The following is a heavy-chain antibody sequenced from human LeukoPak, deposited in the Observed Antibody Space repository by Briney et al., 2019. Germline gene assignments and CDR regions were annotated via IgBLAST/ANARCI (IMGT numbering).Heavy chain of an antibody. V-gene: IGHV4-39*01. D-gene: IGHD3-10*01. J-gene: IGHJ3*02. CDR2: IYYSGST. CDR1: GGSISSSSYY. Sequence: PSETLSLTCTVSGGSISSSSYYWGWIRQPPGKGLEWIGSIYYSGSTYYNPSLKSRVTISVDTSKNQFSLKLSSVTAADTAVYYCATPNYYGSGTFELDAFDIWGQGTMVTVSS. CDR3: ATPNYYGSGTFELDAFDI.